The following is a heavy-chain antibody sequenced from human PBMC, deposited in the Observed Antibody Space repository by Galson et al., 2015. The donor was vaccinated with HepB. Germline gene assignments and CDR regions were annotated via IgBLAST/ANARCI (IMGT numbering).Heavy chain of an antibody. CDR2: IYPGDSDT. Sequence: QSGAEVKKPGESLKISCKGSGYSFTSYWIGWVRQMPGKGLEWMGIIYPGDSDTRYSPSFQGQVTISADKSISTAYLQWSSLKASDTAMYYCARQRAPPLHPNWFDPWGQGTLVTVSS. V-gene: IGHV5-51*01. CDR1: GYSFTSYW. J-gene: IGHJ5*02. CDR3: ARQRAPPLHPNWFDP.